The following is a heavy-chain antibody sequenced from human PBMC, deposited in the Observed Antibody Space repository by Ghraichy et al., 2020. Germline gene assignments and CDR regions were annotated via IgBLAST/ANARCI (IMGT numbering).Heavy chain of an antibody. Sequence: SETLSLTCTVSGVSVTSGSYHWSWIRQAPGKGLEWIGQIHNSESSNYNPSLKSRATIFIDTSKNHFSLNLTSVTAADTAVYYCATYVAWGAGQGAWCQGTLVTVSS. CDR2: IHNSESS. CDR3: ATYVAWGAGQGA. J-gene: IGHJ4*02. V-gene: IGHV4-61*03. CDR1: GVSVTSGSYH. D-gene: IGHD3-16*01.